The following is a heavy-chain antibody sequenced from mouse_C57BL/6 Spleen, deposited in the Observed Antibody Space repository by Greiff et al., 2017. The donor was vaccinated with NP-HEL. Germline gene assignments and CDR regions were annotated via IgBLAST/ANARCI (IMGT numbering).Heavy chain of an antibody. CDR3: TRNSDY. CDR2: IDPENGDT. CDR1: GFNIKDDY. V-gene: IGHV14-4*01. J-gene: IGHJ2*01. Sequence: EVQVVESGAELVRPGASVKLSCTASGFNIKDDYMHWVKQRPEQGLEWIGWIDPENGDTEYASKFQGKATITADTSSNTAYLQLSSLTSEDTAVYYCTRNSDYWGQGTTLTVSS.